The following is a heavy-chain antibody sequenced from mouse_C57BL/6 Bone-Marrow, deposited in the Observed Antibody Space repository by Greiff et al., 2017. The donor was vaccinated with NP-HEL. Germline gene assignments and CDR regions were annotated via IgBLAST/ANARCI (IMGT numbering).Heavy chain of an antibody. V-gene: IGHV1-50*01. J-gene: IGHJ4*01. D-gene: IGHD2-4*01. CDR1: GYTFTSYW. CDR3: ARLGDYDNYAMDY. CDR2: IDPSDSYT. Sequence: QVQLQQPGAELVKPGASVKLSCKASGYTFTSYWMQWVKQRPGQGLEWIGEIDPSDSYTNYNQKFKGKATLTVDTSSSTAYMQLSSLTSEDSAVYYCARLGDYDNYAMDYWGQGTSVTVSS.